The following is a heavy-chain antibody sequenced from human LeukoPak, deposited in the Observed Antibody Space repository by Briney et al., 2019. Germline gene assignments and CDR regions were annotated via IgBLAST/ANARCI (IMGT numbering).Heavy chain of an antibody. D-gene: IGHD3-10*01. CDR1: GGSISSSSYY. V-gene: IGHV4-39*01. Sequence: SETLSLTCNVSGGSISSSSYYWGWIRQPPGKGLEWIGSIYYSGSTYYNPSLKSRVTISVDTSKNQFSLKLSSVTAADTAVYYCARPGWFDPWGQGTLVTVSP. CDR3: ARPGWFDP. CDR2: IYYSGST. J-gene: IGHJ5*02.